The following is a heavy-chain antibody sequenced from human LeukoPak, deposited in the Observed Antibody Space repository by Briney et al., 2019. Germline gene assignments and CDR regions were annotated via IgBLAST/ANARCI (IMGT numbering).Heavy chain of an antibody. CDR2: ISSSSSYT. Sequence: GGSLRLSCAASGFTFSDYYMSWIRQAPGKGLEWVSYISSSSSYTNYADSVKGRFTISRDNAKNSLYLQMNSLRAEDTAVYYCASISAGYYYYGMDVWGQGTTVTVSS. V-gene: IGHV3-11*03. CDR1: GFTFSDYY. J-gene: IGHJ6*02. D-gene: IGHD6-13*01. CDR3: ASISAGYYYYGMDV.